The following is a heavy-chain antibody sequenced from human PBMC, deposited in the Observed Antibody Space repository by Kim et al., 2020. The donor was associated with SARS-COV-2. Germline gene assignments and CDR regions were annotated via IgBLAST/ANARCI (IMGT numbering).Heavy chain of an antibody. CDR3: ARPERSYYYDSSGYRY. V-gene: IGHV4-30-2*04. J-gene: IGHJ4*02. D-gene: IGHD3-22*01. Sequence: SLKSRVTISVDTSKNQFSLKLSSVTAADTAVYYCARPERSYYYDSSGYRYWGQGTLVTVSS.